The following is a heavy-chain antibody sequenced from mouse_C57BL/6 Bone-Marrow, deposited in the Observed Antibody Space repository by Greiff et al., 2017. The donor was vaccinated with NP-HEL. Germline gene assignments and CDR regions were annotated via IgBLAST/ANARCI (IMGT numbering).Heavy chain of an antibody. J-gene: IGHJ2*01. CDR1: GYTFTDYN. V-gene: IGHV1-18*01. Sequence: EVQGVESGPELVKPGASVKIPCKASGYTFTDYNMDWVKQSHGKSLEWIGDINPNNGGTIYNQKFKGKATLTVDKSSSTAYMELRSLTSEDTAVYYCARSPVYDGYPYYFDYWGQGTTLTVSS. CDR2: INPNNGGT. CDR3: ARSPVYDGYPYYFDY. D-gene: IGHD2-3*01.